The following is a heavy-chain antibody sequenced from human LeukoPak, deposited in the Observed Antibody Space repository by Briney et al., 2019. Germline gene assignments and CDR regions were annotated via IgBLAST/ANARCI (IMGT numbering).Heavy chain of an antibody. J-gene: IGHJ4*02. CDR2: IYHSGST. CDR1: GGSISSYY. CDR3: ARSNDYYDSSGYYPPIGFDY. D-gene: IGHD3-22*01. V-gene: IGHV4-59*12. Sequence: SETLSLTCTVSGGSISSYYWSWIRQPPGKGLEWIGYIYHSGSTYYNPSLKSRVTISVDRSKNQFSLKLSSVTAADTAVYYCARSNDYYDSSGYYPPIGFDYWGQGTLVTVSS.